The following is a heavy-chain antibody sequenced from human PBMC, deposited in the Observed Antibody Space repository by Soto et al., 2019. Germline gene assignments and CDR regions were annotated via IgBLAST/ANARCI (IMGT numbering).Heavy chain of an antibody. D-gene: IGHD3-22*01. CDR2: ISYDGSNK. V-gene: IGHV3-30*03. Sequence: QVQLVESRGGVVQPGRSLKLSCAASGFTFSSYGMHWVRQAPGKGLQWVAVISYDGSNKYYADSVKGRFTISRDNSKNTLYLQMNSLRAEDTAVYYCVGGYYFGDYWGQGTLVTVSS. CDR3: VGGYYFGDY. CDR1: GFTFSSYG. J-gene: IGHJ4*02.